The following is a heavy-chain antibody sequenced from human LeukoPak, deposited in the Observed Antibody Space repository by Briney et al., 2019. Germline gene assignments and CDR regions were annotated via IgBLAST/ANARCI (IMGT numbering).Heavy chain of an antibody. Sequence: PGGSLRLSCAASGFTFSNYWMSWVRQAPGKGLEWVANINQDGSEKYYVDSVKGRFTISRDNAKNSLYLQMNSLRAEDTAVYYCARDKPLVITTSDDAFDIWGQGTMVTVSS. CDR1: GFTFSNYW. CDR3: ARDKPLVITTSDDAFDI. V-gene: IGHV3-7*01. CDR2: INQDGSEK. D-gene: IGHD3-10*01. J-gene: IGHJ3*02.